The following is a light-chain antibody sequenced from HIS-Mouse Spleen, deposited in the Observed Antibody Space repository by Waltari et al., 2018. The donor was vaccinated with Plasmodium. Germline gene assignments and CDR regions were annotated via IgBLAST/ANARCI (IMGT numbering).Light chain of an antibody. CDR1: QSVSSN. V-gene: IGKV3-15*01. CDR2: GAS. Sequence: EIVMTQSPATLSVSPGERATLSCRARQSVSSNLAWYQKKPGQAHRLLIDGASTGATGIPAMFSGSGSGTEFTLTISSLQSDDVAVYYCQQYNNWSFTFGPGTKVDIK. J-gene: IGKJ3*01. CDR3: QQYNNWSFT.